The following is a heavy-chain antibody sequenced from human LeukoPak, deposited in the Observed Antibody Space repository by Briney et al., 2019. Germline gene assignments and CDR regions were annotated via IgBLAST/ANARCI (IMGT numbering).Heavy chain of an antibody. Sequence: GGSPILSCAATGLTFSSYGMHWVRQDTGKRLEWIAVIAYDGSNKYYAGSVKGPFTISRDNSTNTLYLQMNSLRAEDTAVFFFKQKTAYEILTGYGDYWGQGTLVTVSS. CDR1: GLTFSSYG. D-gene: IGHD3-9*01. CDR2: IAYDGSNK. J-gene: IGHJ4*02. CDR3: KQKTAYEILTGYGDY. V-gene: IGHV3-30*03.